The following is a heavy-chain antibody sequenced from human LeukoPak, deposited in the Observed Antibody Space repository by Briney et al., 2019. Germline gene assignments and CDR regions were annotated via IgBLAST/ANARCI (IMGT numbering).Heavy chain of an antibody. CDR1: GGSFSGYY. CDR2: INHSGST. V-gene: IGHV4-34*01. J-gene: IGHJ4*02. Sequence: PSETLSPTCAVYGGSFSGYYWSWIPQPTGKGLEWVGEINHSGSTNYKPSLKSRVTISVDTSKNQFSLKLSSVTAADTAVYYCARGEAAGTFDYWGQGTLVTVSS. CDR3: ARGEAAGTFDY. D-gene: IGHD6-13*01.